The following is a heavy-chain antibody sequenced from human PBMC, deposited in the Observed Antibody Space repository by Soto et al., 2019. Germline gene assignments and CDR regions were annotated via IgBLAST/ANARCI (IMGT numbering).Heavy chain of an antibody. CDR1: GFTFSRYG. CDR3: AREMSSGLNFDY. Sequence: QVQLVESGGGVVQPGRSLRLSCAASGFTFSRYGMHWVRQAPGKGLEWVAVIWYDGSNKYYADSVKGRFTISRDNSKNTLYLQMNSLRAEDTAVYYCAREMSSGLNFDYWGQGTLVTVSS. CDR2: IWYDGSNK. V-gene: IGHV3-33*01. D-gene: IGHD6-19*01. J-gene: IGHJ4*02.